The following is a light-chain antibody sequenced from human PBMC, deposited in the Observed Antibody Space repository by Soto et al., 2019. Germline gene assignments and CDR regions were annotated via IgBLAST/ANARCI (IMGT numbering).Light chain of an antibody. Sequence: EIVVTHSPSTLSLSPGRRSNLSCRASQSVSSSLAWYQQKPGQAPRLLIYGASSRATGIPDRLSGSASGPDFTLTISRLPPEDSAVYFCQHYGSPRTFGQGTKVDI. V-gene: IGKV3-20*01. CDR3: QHYGSPRT. J-gene: IGKJ1*01. CDR1: QSVSSS. CDR2: GAS.